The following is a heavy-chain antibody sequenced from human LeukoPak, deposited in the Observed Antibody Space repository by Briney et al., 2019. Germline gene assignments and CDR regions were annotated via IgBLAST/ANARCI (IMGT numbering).Heavy chain of an antibody. D-gene: IGHD3-3*01. J-gene: IGHJ5*02. CDR2: IYYSGST. CDR3: ARAYYDFNWFDP. V-gene: IGHV4-59*01. CDR1: GGSISSYY. Sequence: PSETLSLTCTVSGGSISSYYWSWIRQPAGKGLEWIGYIYYSGSTNYNPSLKSRVTISVDTSKNQFSLKLSSVTAADTAVYYCARAYYDFNWFDPWGQGTLVTVSS.